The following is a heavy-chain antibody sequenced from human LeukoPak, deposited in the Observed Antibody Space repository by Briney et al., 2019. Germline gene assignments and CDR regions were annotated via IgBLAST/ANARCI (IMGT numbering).Heavy chain of an antibody. D-gene: IGHD3-3*01. V-gene: IGHV4-34*01. CDR2: INHSGST. CDR1: GGSFSGYY. J-gene: IGHJ4*02. CDR3: ARAKGGYYDFWSAGPGASDY. Sequence: SETLSLTCAVYGGSFSGYYWSWIRQPPGKGLEWIGEINHSGSTNYNPSLKSRVTISVDTSKNQFSLKLSSVTAADTAVYYCARAKGGYYDFWSAGPGASDYWGQGTLVTVSS.